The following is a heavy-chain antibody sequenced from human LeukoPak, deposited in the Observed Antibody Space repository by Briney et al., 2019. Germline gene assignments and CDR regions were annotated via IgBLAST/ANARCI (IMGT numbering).Heavy chain of an antibody. J-gene: IGHJ3*02. CDR2: IRSNAYGGTT. CDR1: GFTFGDYA. V-gene: IGHV3-49*03. Sequence: GRSLRLSCTASGFTFGDYAMSWFRQAPGKGLQWVGFIRSNAYGGTTEYAASVKGRFTISRDDSKSIAYLQMNSLKTEDTAVYYCTKAYCGGDCYPFPRDAFDIWGQGTMVTVSS. CDR3: TKAYCGGDCYPFPRDAFDI. D-gene: IGHD2-21*02.